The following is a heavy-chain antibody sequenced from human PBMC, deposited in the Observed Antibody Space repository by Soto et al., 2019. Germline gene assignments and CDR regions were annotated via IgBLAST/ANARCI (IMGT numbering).Heavy chain of an antibody. J-gene: IGHJ4*02. CDR3: AREDASMAAFDY. Sequence: SEPLSLTCTVSGGSISSYYWNWIRQPPGKGLEWIGYIYYSGSANYNPSLKSRVTISVDTSKNQFSLRLSSVTAADTAVYFCAREDASMAAFDYWGLGTLVTVSS. D-gene: IGHD5-18*01. V-gene: IGHV4-59*01. CDR1: GGSISSYY. CDR2: IYYSGSA.